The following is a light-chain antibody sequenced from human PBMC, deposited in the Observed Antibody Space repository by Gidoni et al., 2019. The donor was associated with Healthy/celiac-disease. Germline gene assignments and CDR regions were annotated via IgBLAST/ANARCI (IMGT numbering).Light chain of an antibody. Sequence: DIVMTQSPLSLPVTPGEPASLSCRSSQSLLHSNGYNYLDWYLQKPGQSPQLLIFLGSNRASGVPDRFSGSGSGTDFTLKISRGEAEDVGVYYCMQALQTPYTFGQXTKLEIK. J-gene: IGKJ2*01. CDR3: MQALQTPYT. CDR2: LGS. CDR1: QSLLHSNGYNY. V-gene: IGKV2-28*01.